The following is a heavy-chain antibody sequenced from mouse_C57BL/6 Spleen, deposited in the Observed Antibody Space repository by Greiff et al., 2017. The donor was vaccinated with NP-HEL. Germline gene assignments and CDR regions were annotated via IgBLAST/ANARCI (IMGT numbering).Heavy chain of an antibody. CDR3: ARGYDGYVN. Sequence: VQLQQSGPELVKPGASVKISCKASGYTFTDYYMNWVKQSHGKSLEWIGDINPNNGGTSYNQKFKGKATLTVDKSSSTAYMELRSLTSEDSAVYYCARGYDGYVNWGQGTTLTVSS. CDR1: GYTFTDYY. CDR2: INPNNGGT. D-gene: IGHD2-3*01. V-gene: IGHV1-26*01. J-gene: IGHJ2*01.